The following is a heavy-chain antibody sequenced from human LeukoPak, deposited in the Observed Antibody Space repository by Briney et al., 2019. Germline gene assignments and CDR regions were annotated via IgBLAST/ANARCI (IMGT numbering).Heavy chain of an antibody. V-gene: IGHV4-38-2*01. D-gene: IGHD3-10*02. CDR2: IYYSGNT. CDR1: GYSISSGYY. J-gene: IGHJ4*02. Sequence: SETLPLTCAVSGYSISSGYYWGWIRQPPGKGLEWLGYIYYSGNTDYNPSLKSRVAISVDTSKNQFSLKLSSVTAADTAVYYCARSTGTTMFIDYWGQGTLVTVSS. CDR3: ARSTGTTMFIDY.